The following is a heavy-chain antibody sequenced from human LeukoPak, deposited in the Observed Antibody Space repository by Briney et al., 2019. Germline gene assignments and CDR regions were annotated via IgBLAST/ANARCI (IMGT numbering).Heavy chain of an antibody. CDR2: INHSGST. J-gene: IGHJ4*02. CDR3: ARRPRYSSGWYYFDS. D-gene: IGHD6-19*01. Sequence: SETLSLTCAVYGGSFSGDYWNWIRQPPGKGLEWIGEINHSGSTNSNPSLKSRVTISVDRSKNQFSLKLSSVTAADTAVYYCARRPRYSSGWYYFDSWGQGTLVTISS. V-gene: IGHV4-34*01. CDR1: GGSFSGDY.